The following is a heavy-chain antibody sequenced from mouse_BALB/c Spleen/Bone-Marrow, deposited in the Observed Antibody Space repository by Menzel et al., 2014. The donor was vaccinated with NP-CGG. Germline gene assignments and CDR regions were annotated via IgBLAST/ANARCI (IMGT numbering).Heavy chain of an antibody. Sequence: EVKLVESGGGLMKPGGSLKLSCAASGFTFSDYYMYWVRQTPEKRLEWVATISNGGSYTYYPDSVKGRFTISRDNAKNNLYLQMSSLKSEDTAMYYCARDSLYYYGSSYGYFGVWGAGTTVTVSS. V-gene: IGHV5-4*02. CDR2: ISNGGSYT. J-gene: IGHJ1*01. CDR1: GFTFSDYY. D-gene: IGHD1-1*01. CDR3: ARDSLYYYGSSYGYFGV.